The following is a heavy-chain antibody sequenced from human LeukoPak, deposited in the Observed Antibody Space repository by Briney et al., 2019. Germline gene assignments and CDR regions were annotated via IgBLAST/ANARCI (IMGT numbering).Heavy chain of an antibody. Sequence: SETLSLTCIVSGASLSTYYGTWLRQAPGKGLEWIGYIFYSGGTNYNPSLKSRVTISLDTSKNQFSLKLSSVTAADTAVYYCARGSYYDSSDLLGSWGQGTLVTVSS. CDR3: ARGSYYDSSDLLGS. CDR2: IFYSGGT. J-gene: IGHJ5*02. D-gene: IGHD3-22*01. CDR1: GASLSTYY. V-gene: IGHV4-59*01.